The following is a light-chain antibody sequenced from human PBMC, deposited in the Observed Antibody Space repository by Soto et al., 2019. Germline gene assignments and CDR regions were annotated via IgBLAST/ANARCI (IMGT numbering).Light chain of an antibody. CDR2: AAS. Sequence: DIQMTQSPSSLSASVGDRVTITCRASQSISSYLNWYQQKPGKAPKLLIYAASSLQSGVPSRFSGSGSGTDFTLTISSLQPEYFATYYCQQCYSTLFTFGLGTKLDIK. V-gene: IGKV1-39*01. CDR3: QQCYSTLFT. CDR1: QSISSY. J-gene: IGKJ3*01.